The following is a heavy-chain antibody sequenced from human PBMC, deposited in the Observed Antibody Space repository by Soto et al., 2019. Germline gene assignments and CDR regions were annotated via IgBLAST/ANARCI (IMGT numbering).Heavy chain of an antibody. D-gene: IGHD6-6*01. J-gene: IGHJ5*02. CDR1: GYTFTSYG. CDR3: ARDREAARPGWFDP. Sequence: ASVKVSCKASGYTFTSYGISWVRQAPGQGLEWMGWISAYNGNTNYAQKFQGRVTMTTDTPTSTAYLELRSLRSDDTAVYYCARDREAARPGWFDPWGQGTLVTVSS. V-gene: IGHV1-18*04. CDR2: ISAYNGNT.